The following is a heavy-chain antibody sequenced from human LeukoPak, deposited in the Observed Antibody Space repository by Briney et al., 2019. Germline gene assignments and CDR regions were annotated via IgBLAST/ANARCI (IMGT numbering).Heavy chain of an antibody. V-gene: IGHV3-48*02. J-gene: IGHJ4*02. D-gene: IGHD6-13*01. CDR1: GFTFSSYS. CDR3: ARIDSSSWYGDLAY. CDR2: ISSSSSTI. Sequence: PGGSLRLSCAASGFTFSSYSMNWVRQAPGKGLEWVSYISSSSSTIYYADSVKGRFTISRDNAKNSLYLQMNSLRDEDTAVCYCARIDSSSWYGDLAYWGQGTLVTVSS.